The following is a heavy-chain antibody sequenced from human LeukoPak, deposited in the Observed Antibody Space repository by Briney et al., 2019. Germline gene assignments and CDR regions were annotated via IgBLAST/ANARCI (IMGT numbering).Heavy chain of an antibody. Sequence: TPSETLSLTCAVYGGSFSGYYWSWIRQPPGKGLEWIGEINHSGSTNYNPSLKSRVTISVDTSKNQFSLKLSSVTAADTAVYYCARVQLERRRWFDPWGQGTLVTVSS. J-gene: IGHJ5*02. V-gene: IGHV4-34*01. CDR2: INHSGST. CDR1: GGSFSGYY. D-gene: IGHD1-1*01. CDR3: ARVQLERRRWFDP.